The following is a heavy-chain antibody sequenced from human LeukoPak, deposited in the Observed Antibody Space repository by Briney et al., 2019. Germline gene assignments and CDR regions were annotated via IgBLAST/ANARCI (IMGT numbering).Heavy chain of an antibody. CDR1: RGTFSRYA. D-gene: IGHD3-22*01. V-gene: IGHV1-69*05. J-gene: IGHJ5*02. CDR3: ARDGGTYDSSGYYSHNWFDP. CDR2: IIPIFGTA. Sequence: SVKDSCKASRGTFSRYAISWVRQAPGQGLEWMGGIIPIFGTANYAQKFQGRVTITTDESTSTAYMELSSLRSEDTAVYYCARDGGTYDSSGYYSHNWFDPWGQGTLVTVSS.